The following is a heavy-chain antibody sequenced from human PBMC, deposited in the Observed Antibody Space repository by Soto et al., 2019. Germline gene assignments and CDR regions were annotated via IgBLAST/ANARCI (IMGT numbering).Heavy chain of an antibody. D-gene: IGHD3-10*01. CDR1: GYSFTSYW. V-gene: IGHV5-51*01. J-gene: IGHJ4*02. CDR3: ARDYGSGSESLSYYFDY. Sequence: GESLKISCKGSGYSFTSYWIGWVRQMPGKGLEWMGIIYPGDSDTRYSPSFQGQVTISADKSISTAYLQWSSLKASDTAMYYCARDYGSGSESLSYYFDYWGQGTLVTVSS. CDR2: IYPGDSDT.